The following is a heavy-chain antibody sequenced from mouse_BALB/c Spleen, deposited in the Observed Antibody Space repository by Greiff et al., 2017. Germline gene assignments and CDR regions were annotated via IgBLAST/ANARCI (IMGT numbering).Heavy chain of an antibody. V-gene: IGHV14-3*02. CDR1: GFNIKDTY. CDR3: ARFGPGFAY. Sequence: VHVKQSGAELVKPGASVKLSCTASGFNIKDTYMHWVKQRPEQGLEWIGRIDPANGNTIYDPKFQGKASITADTSSNTAYLQLSSLTSEDTAVYYCARFGPGFAYWGQGTLVTVSA. J-gene: IGHJ3*01. CDR2: IDPANGNT.